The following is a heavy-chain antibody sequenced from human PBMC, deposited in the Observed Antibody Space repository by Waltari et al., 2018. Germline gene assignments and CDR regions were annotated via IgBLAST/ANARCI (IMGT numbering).Heavy chain of an antibody. D-gene: IGHD6-19*01. Sequence: QVQLVQSGAEVKKPGSSVKVSCKASGGTFSSYTLSWVRQAPGQGLEWMGRIIPILGIANYAQKFQGRVTITADKSTSTAYMELSSLRSEDTAVYYCARGKPQWLAQIPYWYFDLWGRGTLVTVSS. J-gene: IGHJ2*01. CDR3: ARGKPQWLAQIPYWYFDL. CDR2: IIPILGIA. V-gene: IGHV1-69*02. CDR1: GGTFSSYT.